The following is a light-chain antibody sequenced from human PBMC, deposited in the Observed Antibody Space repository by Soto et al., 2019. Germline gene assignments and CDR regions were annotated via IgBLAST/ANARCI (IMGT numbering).Light chain of an antibody. J-gene: IGKJ1*01. CDR2: GAS. Sequence: EVVVTQSPVTLSVSPGERATLSCRASQSVSSHLAWYQQKPGQAPRLLIYGASTRATGIPARFSGSGSGTEFTLTISSLQSEDFGVYYCQQYSDWPPWTFGQGTKVEIK. CDR1: QSVSSH. V-gene: IGKV3-15*01. CDR3: QQYSDWPPWT.